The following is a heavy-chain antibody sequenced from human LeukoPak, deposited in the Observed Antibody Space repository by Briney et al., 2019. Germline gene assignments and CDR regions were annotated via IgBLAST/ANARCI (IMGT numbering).Heavy chain of an antibody. CDR1: GYTFTSYG. D-gene: IGHD3-3*01. V-gene: IGHV1-8*03. CDR2: ISAYNGNT. J-gene: IGHJ6*03. CDR3: ARSYYDFWSGYYPLYYYYYMDV. Sequence: GASVKVSCKASGYTFTSYGISWVRQAPGQGLEWMGWISAYNGNTGYAQKFQGRVTITRNTSISTAYMELSSLRSEDTAVYYCARSYYDFWSGYYPLYYYYYMDVWGKGTTVTVSS.